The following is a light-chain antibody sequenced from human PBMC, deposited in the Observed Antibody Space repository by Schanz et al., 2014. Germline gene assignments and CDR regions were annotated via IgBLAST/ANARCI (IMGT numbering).Light chain of an antibody. CDR1: GSDVGGYNY. CDR2: EVS. V-gene: IGLV2-8*01. CDR3: CSYAGSSTVV. Sequence: QSALTQPPSASGSPGQSVTISCTGTGSDVGGYNYVSWYQQHPGKAPKLMIYEVSKRPSGVPDRFSGSKSGNTASLTVSGLQAEDEAYYYCCSYAGSSTVVFGGGTKLTVL. J-gene: IGLJ2*01.